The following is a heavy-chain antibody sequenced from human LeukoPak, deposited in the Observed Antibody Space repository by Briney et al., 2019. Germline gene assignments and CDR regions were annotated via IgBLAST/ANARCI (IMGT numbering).Heavy chain of an antibody. CDR1: GFTFSSYA. CDR3: ARELGGYDAY. V-gene: IGHV3-30-3*01. J-gene: IGHJ4*02. D-gene: IGHD5-12*01. Sequence: ERSLRLSCAASGFTFSSYAMHWVRQAPGKGLEWVAVISYDGSNKYYADSVKGRFTISRDNSKNTLYLQMNSLRAEDTAVYYCARELGGYDAYWGQGTLVTVSS. CDR2: ISYDGSNK.